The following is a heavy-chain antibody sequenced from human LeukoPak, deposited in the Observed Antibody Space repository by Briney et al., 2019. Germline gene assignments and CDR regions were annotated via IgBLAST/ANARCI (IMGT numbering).Heavy chain of an antibody. CDR1: GFTFISYE. CDR3: ARDGFLVGAPGGGDY. CDR2: ISSGGNTI. Sequence: GGSLRLSCAASGFTFISYEMNWVRQAPGKGLEWVSYISSGGNTIYYADSVKGRFTISRDNAKNSLYLQMNRLRAEDTAVYYCARDGFLVGAPGGGDYWGQGTPVTVSS. V-gene: IGHV3-48*03. J-gene: IGHJ4*02. D-gene: IGHD1-26*01.